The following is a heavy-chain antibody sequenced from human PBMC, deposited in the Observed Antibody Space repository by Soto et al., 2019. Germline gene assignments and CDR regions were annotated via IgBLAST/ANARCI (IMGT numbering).Heavy chain of an antibody. Sequence: GESLKISCNGSGYIFTTYWIGWVRQVPGKGLEWMAILYPGDSQIRYSPSFQGQVSISVDKSISTAYLQWSSLKASDTAMYYCARSKYSTNWNHGIDVWGQGTTVTVSS. D-gene: IGHD6-13*01. CDR1: GYIFTTYW. J-gene: IGHJ6*02. V-gene: IGHV5-51*01. CDR2: LYPGDSQI. CDR3: ARSKYSTNWNHGIDV.